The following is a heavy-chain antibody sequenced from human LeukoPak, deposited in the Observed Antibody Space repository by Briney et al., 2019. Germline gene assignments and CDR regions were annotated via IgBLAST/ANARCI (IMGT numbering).Heavy chain of an antibody. J-gene: IGHJ4*02. D-gene: IGHD3-22*01. CDR1: GFTYSNYA. CDR2: ISGSRGST. V-gene: IGHV3-23*01. Sequence: GGSLRLSCAAYGFTYSNYAMTWVRQAPGKGLEWVSAISGSRGSTYYADSVKGRFTISRDNSKNTLYLQMNSLRAEDTAVYYCAKDRGDYYDNGGLDYWGQGTLVTVSS. CDR3: AKDRGDYYDNGGLDY.